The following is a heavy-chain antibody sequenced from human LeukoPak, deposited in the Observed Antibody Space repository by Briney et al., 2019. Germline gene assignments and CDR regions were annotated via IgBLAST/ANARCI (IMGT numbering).Heavy chain of an antibody. CDR2: IFPGDPDT. CDR1: GYSFTSYL. Sequence: GESLKISCKASGYSFTSYLIAWVRQMPGEGLEWMGIIFPGDPDTRYSPSFQGQVTISADKSISTAYLQWSSLKASDTAMYYCARQFRRCTSTSCPYYFDYWGQGTLLTVSS. V-gene: IGHV5-51*01. J-gene: IGHJ4*02. D-gene: IGHD2-2*01. CDR3: ARQFRRCTSTSCPYYFDY.